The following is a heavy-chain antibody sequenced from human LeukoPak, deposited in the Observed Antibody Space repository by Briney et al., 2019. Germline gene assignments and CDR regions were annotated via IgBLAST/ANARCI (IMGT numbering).Heavy chain of an antibody. CDR3: AKSPGRYCSSTSCPHFDY. D-gene: IGHD2-2*01. Sequence: GGSLRLSCAASGFTVSSNYMSWVRQAPGKGLEWVSAISGSGGSTYYADSVKGRFTISRDNSKNTLYLQMNSLRAEDTAVYYCAKSPGRYCSSTSCPHFDYWGQGTLVTVSS. CDR1: GFTVSSNY. J-gene: IGHJ4*02. V-gene: IGHV3-23*01. CDR2: ISGSGGST.